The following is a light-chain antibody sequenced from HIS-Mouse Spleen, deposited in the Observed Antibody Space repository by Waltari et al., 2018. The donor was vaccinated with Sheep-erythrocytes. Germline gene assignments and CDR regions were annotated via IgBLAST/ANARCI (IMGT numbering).Light chain of an antibody. CDR3: CSYAGSYTVV. V-gene: IGLV2-11*01. Sequence: QSALTQPRPVSGSPGQSVTIPCTGTSSAVGGYNYVYWYQQHPGKAPKLMIYDVSKRPSGVPDRFSGSKSGNTASLTISGLQAEDEADYYCCSYAGSYTVVFGGGTKLTVL. CDR1: SSAVGGYNY. CDR2: DVS. J-gene: IGLJ2*01.